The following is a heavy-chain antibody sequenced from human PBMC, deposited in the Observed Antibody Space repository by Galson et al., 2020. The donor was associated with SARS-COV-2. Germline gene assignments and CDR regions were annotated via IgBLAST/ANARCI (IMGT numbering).Heavy chain of an antibody. V-gene: IGHV3-21*01. CDR1: RLAFNKYT. Sequence: GGSLRLSCTAPRLAFNKYTMNWVRQVPGTGPEWPSSMSRSGTQIFYAASVRGRFTISRDDATNSLFLQMSSLSAEDTAVYYCTKAVGTAAFYYWYFDLWGRGALVTVSS. CDR3: TKAVGTAAFYYWYFDL. D-gene: IGHD6-13*01. CDR2: MSRSGTQI. J-gene: IGHJ2*01.